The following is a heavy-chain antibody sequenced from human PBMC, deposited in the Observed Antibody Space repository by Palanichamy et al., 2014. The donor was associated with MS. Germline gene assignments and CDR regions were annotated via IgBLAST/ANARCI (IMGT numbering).Heavy chain of an antibody. V-gene: IGHV4-39*01. CDR3: VRHNYDSWSGGIDV. D-gene: IGHD3-3*01. Sequence: QLQLQESGPGLVKPSETLSLTCAVSGGSIRSGSYYWAWIRQPPLKGLEWIGSIDYSGNTYYNPSLRSRVTISVDTSKNQFSLQVRSVTAADTADHYCVRHNYDSWSGGIDVWGQGTTVTVS. CDR1: GGSIRSGSYY. CDR2: IDYSGNT. J-gene: IGHJ6*02.